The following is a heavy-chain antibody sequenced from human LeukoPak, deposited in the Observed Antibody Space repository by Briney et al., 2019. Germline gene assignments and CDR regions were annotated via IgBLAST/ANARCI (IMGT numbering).Heavy chain of an antibody. V-gene: IGHV3-30-3*01. D-gene: IGHD6-19*01. CDR2: ISYDGSNK. J-gene: IGHJ4*02. Sequence: GGSLRLSCAACGFTFSSYAMHWVRQAPGKGLEWVAVISYDGSNKYYADSVKGRFTISRDNSKNTLYLQMNSLRAEDTAVYYCATPAGIAVAGSFDYWGQGTLVTVSS. CDR3: ATPAGIAVAGSFDY. CDR1: GFTFSSYA.